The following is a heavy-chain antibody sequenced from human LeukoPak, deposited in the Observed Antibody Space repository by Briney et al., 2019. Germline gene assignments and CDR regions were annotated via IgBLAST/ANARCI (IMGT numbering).Heavy chain of an antibody. CDR3: ARDRICSGGSCYSHWFDP. Sequence: GGSLRLSCAASGFIFSSYWMSWVRQAPGKGLEWVANIKEDGSEKYYVDSVKGRFTISRDNAKNSLYLQMNSLRAEDTAVYYCARDRICSGGSCYSHWFDPWGQGTLVTVSS. D-gene: IGHD2-15*01. CDR2: IKEDGSEK. V-gene: IGHV3-7*01. J-gene: IGHJ5*02. CDR1: GFIFSSYW.